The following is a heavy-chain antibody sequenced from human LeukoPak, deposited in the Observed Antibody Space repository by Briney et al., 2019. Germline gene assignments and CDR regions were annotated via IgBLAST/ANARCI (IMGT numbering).Heavy chain of an antibody. CDR1: GFTFSNYT. CDR3: ATAAGSGSLSRLDY. CDR2: ISGSGDYI. V-gene: IGHV3-23*01. Sequence: GGSLRVYCTASGFTFSNYTMTWVRQAPGKGLEWVSSISGSGDYIYYAGSVKGRFTISRDSSKNTLYLEMNSVRAEDTAIYYCATAAGSGSLSRLDYWGQGTLVTVSS. D-gene: IGHD6-25*01. J-gene: IGHJ4*02.